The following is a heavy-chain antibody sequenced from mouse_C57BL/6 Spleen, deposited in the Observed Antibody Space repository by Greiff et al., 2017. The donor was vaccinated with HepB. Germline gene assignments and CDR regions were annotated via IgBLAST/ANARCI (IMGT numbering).Heavy chain of an antibody. V-gene: IGHV1-54*01. D-gene: IGHD1-1*01. J-gene: IGHJ3*01. CDR2: INPGSGGT. Sequence: QVQLQQSGAELVRPGTSVKVSCKASGYAFTNYLIEWVKQRPGQGLDWIGVINPGSGGTNYNEKFKGKATLTADKSSSTAYMQLSSLTSEDSAVYFCARAEDYYPFAYWGQGTLVTVSA. CDR1: GYAFTNYL. CDR3: ARAEDYYPFAY.